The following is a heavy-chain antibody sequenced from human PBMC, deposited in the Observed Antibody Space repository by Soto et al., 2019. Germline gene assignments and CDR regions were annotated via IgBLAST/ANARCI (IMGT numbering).Heavy chain of an antibody. V-gene: IGHV1-18*01. CDR1: GYTFTSYG. J-gene: IGHJ3*02. Sequence: ASVKVSCKASGYTFTSYGISWVRQAPGKGLEWMGWIDPYDGETNYAQKLQGRVTMTEDTSTDTAYMELSSLRSEDTAVYYCATFGPDAFDIWGQGTMVTVSS. CDR2: IDPYDGET. D-gene: IGHD3-10*01. CDR3: ATFGPDAFDI.